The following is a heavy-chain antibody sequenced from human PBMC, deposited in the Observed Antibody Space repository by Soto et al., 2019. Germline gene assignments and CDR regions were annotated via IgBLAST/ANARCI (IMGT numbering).Heavy chain of an antibody. CDR2: ISWNSGSI. CDR3: AKDMATIIEGTKNYYYYGMDV. CDR1: GFTFDDYA. V-gene: IGHV3-9*03. D-gene: IGHD5-12*01. Sequence: GGSLRLSCAASGFTFDDYAMHWVRQAPGKGLEWVSGISWNSGSIGYADSVKGRFAISRDNAKNSLYLQMNSLRAEDMALYYCAKDMATIIEGTKNYYYYGMDVWGQGTTVTVSS. J-gene: IGHJ6*02.